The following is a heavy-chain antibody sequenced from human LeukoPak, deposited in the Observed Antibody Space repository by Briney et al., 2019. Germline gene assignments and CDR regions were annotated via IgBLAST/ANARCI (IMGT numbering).Heavy chain of an antibody. D-gene: IGHD3-22*01. CDR1: GFTFSNYW. CDR3: ASENYYDRSGSNFDY. J-gene: IGHJ4*02. Sequence: GGSLRLSCAASGFTFSNYWMSWVRQAPGKGLEWVANIKFDGSDKFYVDSVKGRFTISRDNSKNTLYLQMNSLRAEDTAVYYCASENYYDRSGSNFDYWGQGVLVTVSS. V-gene: IGHV3-7*03. CDR2: IKFDGSDK.